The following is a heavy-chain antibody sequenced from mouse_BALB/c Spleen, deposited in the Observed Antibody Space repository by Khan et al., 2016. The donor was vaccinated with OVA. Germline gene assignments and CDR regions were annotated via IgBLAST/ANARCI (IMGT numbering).Heavy chain of an antibody. Sequence: QVQLQQSGPELVKPGASVKMSCKASGYTFINYYIHWVKQRPGQGLEWIGWIYPGDGRSKYNEKFKGMTTLTADKSSSIAYMLLSSLTSEDSAIYFCAISNYGSYWFFDVWGAGTTVTVSS. D-gene: IGHD1-1*01. CDR1: GYTFINYY. CDR2: IYPGDGRS. CDR3: AISNYGSYWFFDV. J-gene: IGHJ1*01. V-gene: IGHV1S56*01.